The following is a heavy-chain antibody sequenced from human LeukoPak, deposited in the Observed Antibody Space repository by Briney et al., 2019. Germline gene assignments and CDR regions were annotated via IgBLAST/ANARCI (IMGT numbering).Heavy chain of an antibody. CDR3: ARGRILRYYPYGMDV. CDR2: VNHIGST. Sequence: SETLSLTCAVYGGSFSGYYWSWIRQPPGKGLEWIGEVNHIGSTNYNPSLKSRVTISVDTSNNQFSLKMSLVTAAETAVYHWARGRILRYYPYGMDVWGKGTTVTVSS. D-gene: IGHD2-15*01. CDR1: GGSFSGYY. V-gene: IGHV4-34*01. J-gene: IGHJ6*04.